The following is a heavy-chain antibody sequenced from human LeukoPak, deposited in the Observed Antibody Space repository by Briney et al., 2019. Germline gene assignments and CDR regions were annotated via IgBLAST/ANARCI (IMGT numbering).Heavy chain of an antibody. J-gene: IGHJ6*02. CDR2: IIPILDIS. D-gene: IGHD2-21*02. Sequence: ASVKVSCKASGGTFTSSVIITWLRRAPGQGLEWMGRIIPILDISNRAQNFQGRVTITADTSTSTAYMELRSLRSEDTAVYYCARQNCGGDCCSSHYYYGMDVWGQGTTVTVSS. CDR1: GGTFTSS. V-gene: IGHV1-69*02. CDR3: ARQNCGGDCCSSHYYYGMDV.